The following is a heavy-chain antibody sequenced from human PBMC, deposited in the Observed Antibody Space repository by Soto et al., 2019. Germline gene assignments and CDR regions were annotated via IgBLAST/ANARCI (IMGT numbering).Heavy chain of an antibody. V-gene: IGHV4-39*02. CDR3: AREDYGLYGMDV. J-gene: IGHJ6*02. CDR1: GGSISSSSYY. CDR2: IYYCGST. D-gene: IGHD4-17*01. Sequence: SATLSLTCTVSGGSISSSSYYWGWIRQPPGKGLEWIGIIYYCGSTYYNPSLKSRVTISVDTSKNQFSLKLSSVTAADTAVYYCAREDYGLYGMDVWGQGTTVTVSS.